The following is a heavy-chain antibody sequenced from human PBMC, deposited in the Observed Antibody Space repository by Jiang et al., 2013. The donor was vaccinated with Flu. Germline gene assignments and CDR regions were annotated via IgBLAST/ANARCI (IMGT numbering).Heavy chain of an antibody. CDR1: GFTFSSYG. Sequence: GGGVVQPGRSLRLSCAASGFTFSSYGMHWVRQAPGKGLEWVAVISYDGSNKYYADSVKGRFTISRGNSKNTLYLQMNSLRAEDTAVYYCAKDRGYCGGDCYSAVDYWGQGTLVTVSS. D-gene: IGHD2-21*02. J-gene: IGHJ4*02. CDR3: AKDRGYCGGDCYSAVDY. CDR2: ISYDGSNK. V-gene: IGHV3-30*18.